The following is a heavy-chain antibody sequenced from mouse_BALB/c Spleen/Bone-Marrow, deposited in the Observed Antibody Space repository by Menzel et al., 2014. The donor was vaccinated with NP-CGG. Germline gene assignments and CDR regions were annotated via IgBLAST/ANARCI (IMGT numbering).Heavy chain of an antibody. J-gene: IGHJ3*01. D-gene: IGHD1-1*01. Sequence: VQLQQSGPELVKPGASVKMSCKASGYTFTSYFIHWVKQRPGQGLEWIGWIYPGDGSTKYNEKFKGKTTLTADKSSSTAYMLLSSLTSEDSAIYFCARGGYYYGSGRAWFAYWGQGTLVTVSA. CDR1: GYTFTSYF. V-gene: IGHV1S56*01. CDR2: IYPGDGST. CDR3: ARGGYYYGSGRAWFAY.